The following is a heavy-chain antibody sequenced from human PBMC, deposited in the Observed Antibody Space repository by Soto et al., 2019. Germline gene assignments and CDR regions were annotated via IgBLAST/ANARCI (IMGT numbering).Heavy chain of an antibody. Sequence: QVQLVESGGGVVQPGRSLRLSCAASGFTFSSYGMHWVRQAPGKGLEWVAVIWYDGSNKYYADSVKGRCTISRDNSKNTLYLQMNSLRAEDTAVYYCAREVRRYCSGGSCFLLGYWGQGTLVTVSS. CDR3: AREVRRYCSGGSCFLLGY. CDR1: GFTFSSYG. J-gene: IGHJ4*02. D-gene: IGHD2-15*01. CDR2: IWYDGSNK. V-gene: IGHV3-33*01.